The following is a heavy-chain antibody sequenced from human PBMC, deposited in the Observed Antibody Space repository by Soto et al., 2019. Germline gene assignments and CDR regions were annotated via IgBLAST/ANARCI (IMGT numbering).Heavy chain of an antibody. CDR3: AQSPYYYDSSGYQSWFDP. D-gene: IGHD3-22*01. V-gene: IGHV2-70*01. CDR2: IDWDDDK. Sequence: SGPTLVNPTPPLTLTCTFSGFSLSTSGMCVSWIRQPPGKGLEWLALIDWDDDKYNSTSLKTRLTISKDTSKNQVVITMTNMDPVDTATYYCAQSPYYYDSSGYQSWFDPWGQGTLVTVSS. J-gene: IGHJ5*02. CDR1: GFSLSTSGMC.